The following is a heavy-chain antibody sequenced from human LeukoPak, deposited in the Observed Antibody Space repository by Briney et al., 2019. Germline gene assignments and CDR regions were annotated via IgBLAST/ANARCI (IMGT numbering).Heavy chain of an antibody. Sequence: ASVKVSCKASGYTFTGYYIHWVRQAPGQGLEFVGWINPNSGGTNYAQKFQGRVTMTRDTSISTAYMELSRLRSDDTAVYYCARGGSGSYFSWLDPWGQGTLVTVSS. CDR3: ARGGSGSYFSWLDP. J-gene: IGHJ5*02. CDR1: GYTFTGYY. D-gene: IGHD3-10*01. V-gene: IGHV1-2*02. CDR2: INPNSGGT.